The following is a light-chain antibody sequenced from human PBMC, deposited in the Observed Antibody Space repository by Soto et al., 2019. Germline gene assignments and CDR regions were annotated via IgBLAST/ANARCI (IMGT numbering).Light chain of an antibody. CDR1: QSISTY. CDR3: QQTYSTPPT. Sequence: DIQMTQSPSSLSASVGDRVTITCRASQSISTYLDWYQRKAGLAPKLLIYAASSLQSGVPSRFSGSGSGTDFTLTISSLQPEDFATYYCQQTYSTPPTFGQGTKVDIK. V-gene: IGKV1-39*01. CDR2: AAS. J-gene: IGKJ1*01.